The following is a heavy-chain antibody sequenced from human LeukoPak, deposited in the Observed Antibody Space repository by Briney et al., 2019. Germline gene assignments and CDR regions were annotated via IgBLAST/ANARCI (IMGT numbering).Heavy chain of an antibody. D-gene: IGHD3-22*01. CDR3: ARIPPYYYDSSGLPDN. J-gene: IGHJ4*02. V-gene: IGHV3-53*01. CDR1: GFTVSSNY. Sequence: GGSLRLSCAASGFTVSSNYMSWVRQAPGQGLEWVSVIYSGGSTYYADSVKGRFTISRDNSKNTLYLQMNSLRAEDTAVYYCARIPPYYYDSSGLPDNWGQGTLVTVSS. CDR2: IYSGGST.